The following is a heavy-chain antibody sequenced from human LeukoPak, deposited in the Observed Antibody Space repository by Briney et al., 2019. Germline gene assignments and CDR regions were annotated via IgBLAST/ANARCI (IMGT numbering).Heavy chain of an antibody. V-gene: IGHV4-38-2*02. CDR3: ARVYYDSTGYYYRGLLYFDY. CDR2: MYHSGST. Sequence: PSETLSLTCTVSGGSISSGNSWGWIRQPPGKGLEWIGTMYHSGSTYYNPSLKSRVTISVDTSKNQFSLKLSSVTAADTAVYYCARVYYDSTGYYYRGLLYFDYWGQGTLVTVSS. J-gene: IGHJ4*02. CDR1: GGSISSGNS. D-gene: IGHD3-22*01.